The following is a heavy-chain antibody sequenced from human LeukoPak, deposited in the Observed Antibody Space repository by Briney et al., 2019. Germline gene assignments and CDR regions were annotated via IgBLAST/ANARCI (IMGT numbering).Heavy chain of an antibody. J-gene: IGHJ3*02. Sequence: GGSLRLSCAASGFTFSGYNMNWVRQGPGEGLEWVSSIGRYSNYRNYADSVRGRFTISRDDANNSLYLQMNSLRAEDSAIYYCARAVRPLLGGFDIWGQGTMVTVSS. V-gene: IGHV3-21*01. CDR3: ARAVRPLLGGFDI. CDR2: IGRYSNYR. CDR1: GFTFSGYN. D-gene: IGHD4-23*01.